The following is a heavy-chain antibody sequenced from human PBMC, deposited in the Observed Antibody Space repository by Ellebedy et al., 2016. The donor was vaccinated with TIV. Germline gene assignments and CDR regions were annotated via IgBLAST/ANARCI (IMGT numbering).Heavy chain of an antibody. J-gene: IGHJ3*02. CDR3: ARDASVRDI. V-gene: IGHV7-4-1*02. D-gene: IGHD4-17*01. CDR1: GYSFTNFG. Sequence: ASVKVSCKASGYSFTNFGIDWVRQAPGQGFEWVGRIDTGNGNARYAQGLTGRLVLSLDTSVTTAYLQISSLRPEDTATYFCARDASVRDIWGQGTEVIVSS. CDR2: IDTGNGNA.